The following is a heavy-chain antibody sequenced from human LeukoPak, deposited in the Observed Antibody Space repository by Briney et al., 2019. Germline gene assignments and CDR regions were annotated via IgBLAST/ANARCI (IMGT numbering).Heavy chain of an antibody. CDR1: GFTFSDYS. CDR2: IRSDSSDK. J-gene: IGHJ4*02. D-gene: IGHD7-27*01. V-gene: IGHV3-21*01. Sequence: GGSLRLSCAASGFTFSDYSMNWVRQAPGRGLEWVSNIRSDSSDKCYADSVKGRFTISRDNAKNSLFLHMDSLRVEDTAFYYCARDLNWGLDYWGQGAQVTVSS. CDR3: ARDLNWGLDY.